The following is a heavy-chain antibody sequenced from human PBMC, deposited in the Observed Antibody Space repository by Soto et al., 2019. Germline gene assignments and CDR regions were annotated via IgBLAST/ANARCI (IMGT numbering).Heavy chain of an antibody. CDR2: IYYSGNT. CDR3: ARNVVVPAPAAFDI. Sequence: SETLSLTCAVSGGSISSSSYYLGWIRQPPGKRLGWIGSIYYSGNTYYNPPLKSRVTISVDTSKNQSSLKLCSVTAADTAVYYCARNVVVPAPAAFDIWGQGTMVTVSS. CDR1: GGSISSSSYY. J-gene: IGHJ3*02. D-gene: IGHD2-2*01. V-gene: IGHV4-39*01.